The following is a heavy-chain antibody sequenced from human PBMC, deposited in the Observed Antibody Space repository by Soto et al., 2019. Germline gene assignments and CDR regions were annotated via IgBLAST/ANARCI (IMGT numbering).Heavy chain of an antibody. J-gene: IGHJ4*02. CDR1: GFTFSSYS. CDR3: ARVDDSSGYWIRGFDY. CDR2: ISSSSSYI. D-gene: IGHD3-22*01. Sequence: PGVSLRLSCAASGFTFSSYSMNWVRQAPGKGLEWVSSISSSSSYIYYADSVKGRFTISRDNAKNSLYLQMNSLRAEDTAVYYCARVDDSSGYWIRGFDYWGQGTLVTVSS. V-gene: IGHV3-21*01.